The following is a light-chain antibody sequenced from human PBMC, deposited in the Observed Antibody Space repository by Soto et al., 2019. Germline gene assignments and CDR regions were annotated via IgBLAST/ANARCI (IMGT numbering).Light chain of an antibody. Sequence: EIVLTQSPGTLSLSPGERATLSCRASQSISSSYLAWYQQRPGQAPRLLIFGASYRATAIPDRFSGSGSGTDFTLTISRLALEDFAVYYCQQYGSSPPAFTFGPGTKVDSK. J-gene: IGKJ3*01. CDR2: GAS. CDR1: QSISSSY. CDR3: QQYGSSPPAFT. V-gene: IGKV3-20*01.